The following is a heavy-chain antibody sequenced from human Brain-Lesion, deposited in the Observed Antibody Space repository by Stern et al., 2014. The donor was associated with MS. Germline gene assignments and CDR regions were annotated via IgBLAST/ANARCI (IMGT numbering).Heavy chain of an antibody. Sequence: QLQLQESGPGLVKPSQTLSLTCTVSGGSISSGDSYWSWIRQPPGKGLEWIGHIYYIGSTFYNPSLKSRVTISVDTSKNQFSLKLSSVTAADTAVYYCARVFLGDDRSAYYGWFDPWGQGTLVTVSS. CDR1: GGSISSGDSY. D-gene: IGHD3-22*01. CDR3: ARVFLGDDRSAYYGWFDP. J-gene: IGHJ5*02. V-gene: IGHV4-30-4*01. CDR2: IYYIGST.